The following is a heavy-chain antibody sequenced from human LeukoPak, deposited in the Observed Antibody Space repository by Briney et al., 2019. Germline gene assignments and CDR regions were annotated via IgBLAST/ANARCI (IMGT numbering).Heavy chain of an antibody. CDR2: IGISSGNT. J-gene: IGHJ4*02. CDR1: GLRFSDYC. Sequence: GRSQRLLYAASGLRFSDYCMTWVRQASGKGLEWISYIGISSGNTNYADSVKGRFTISGDKAKNSLYLQMNSLRVEDTAVYYCARDYKYAFDNWGQGTLVTVSS. CDR3: ARDYKYAFDN. D-gene: IGHD5-24*01. V-gene: IGHV3-11*06.